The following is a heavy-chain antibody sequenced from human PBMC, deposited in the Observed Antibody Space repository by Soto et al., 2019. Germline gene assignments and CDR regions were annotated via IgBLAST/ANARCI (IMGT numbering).Heavy chain of an antibody. D-gene: IGHD2-15*01. J-gene: IGHJ6*03. CDR1: GYSFTSYW. CDR2: IYPGDSDT. CDR3: ARLLGYCSGGSCYRPYYYYYMDV. Sequence: GESLKISCKGSGYSFTSYWIGWVRQMPGKGLEWMGIIYPGDSDTRYSPSFQGQVTISADKSISTAYLQWSSLKASDTAMYYCARLLGYCSGGSCYRPYYYYYMDVWGKGTTVTVSS. V-gene: IGHV5-51*01.